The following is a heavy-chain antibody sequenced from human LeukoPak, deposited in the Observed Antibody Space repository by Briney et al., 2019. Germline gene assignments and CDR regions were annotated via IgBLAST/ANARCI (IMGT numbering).Heavy chain of an antibody. CDR2: ISYDGSNK. J-gene: IGHJ4*02. CDR3: AKDNNYYDSYGY. Sequence: GRSLRLSCAASGFTFSSYGMHWVRQAPGKGLEWVAVISYDGSNKYYADSVKGRFTISRDNSKNTLYLQMNSLRAEDTAVYYCAKDNNYYDSYGYWGQGTLVTVSS. D-gene: IGHD3-10*01. CDR1: GFTFSSYG. V-gene: IGHV3-30*18.